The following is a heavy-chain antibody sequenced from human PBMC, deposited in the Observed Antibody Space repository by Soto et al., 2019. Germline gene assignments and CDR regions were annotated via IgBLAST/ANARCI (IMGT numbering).Heavy chain of an antibody. CDR3: ARQSGSSSPSHYYYYYMDV. V-gene: IGHV4-39*01. J-gene: IGHJ6*03. CDR1: VGSISSSSYY. CDR2: IYYSGST. Sequence: SETLSLTCTVSVGSISSSSYYWGWIRQPPGKGLEWIGSIYYSGSTYYNPSLKSRVTISVDTSKNQFSLKLSSVTAADTAVYYCARQSGSSSPSHYYYYYMDVWGKGTTVTVSS. D-gene: IGHD1-26*01.